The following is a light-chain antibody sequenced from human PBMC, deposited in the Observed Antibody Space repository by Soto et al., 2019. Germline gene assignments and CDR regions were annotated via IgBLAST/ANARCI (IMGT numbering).Light chain of an antibody. CDR2: AAS. V-gene: IGKV1-27*01. CDR3: QRYYNSPFT. J-gene: IGKJ4*01. CDR1: QGIKNY. Sequence: DIQVTQYPSSLSSSVGERVTITCRASQGIKNYLAWYQQKPGEIPKLLIYAASTLESGIPPRFSGSGSGTDFTLTINNLQPEDVATYYCQRYYNSPFTFGGGTKVEIK.